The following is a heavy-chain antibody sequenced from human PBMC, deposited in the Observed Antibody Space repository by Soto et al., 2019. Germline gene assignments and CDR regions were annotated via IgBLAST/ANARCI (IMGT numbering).Heavy chain of an antibody. J-gene: IGHJ6*02. Sequence: QVQLVQSGAEVKKPGASVKVSCKASGYTFTSYAMHWVRQAPGQRLEWMGWINAGNGNTKYSQKFQGRVTITRDTSASTAYMELSSLRSEDTAVYYCARSLGDSSGWLRPGGYSYSGMDVWGQGTTVTVSS. V-gene: IGHV1-3*01. CDR1: GYTFTSYA. CDR2: INAGNGNT. CDR3: ARSLGDSSGWLRPGGYSYSGMDV. D-gene: IGHD6-19*01.